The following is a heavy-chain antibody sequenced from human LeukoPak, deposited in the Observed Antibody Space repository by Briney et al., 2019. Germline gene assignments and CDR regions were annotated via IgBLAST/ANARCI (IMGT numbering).Heavy chain of an antibody. D-gene: IGHD1-26*01. CDR2: INHSGST. V-gene: IGHV4-34*01. J-gene: IGHJ5*02. CDR3: ARGPHGVEWELLWWFDP. CDR1: GGSFSGYY. Sequence: KPSETLSLTCAVYGGSFSGYYWSWIRQPPGKGLEWIGEINHSGSTNYNPSLKSRVTISVDTSKNQFSLKLSSVTAADTAVCYCARGPHGVEWELLWWFDPWGQGTLVTVSS.